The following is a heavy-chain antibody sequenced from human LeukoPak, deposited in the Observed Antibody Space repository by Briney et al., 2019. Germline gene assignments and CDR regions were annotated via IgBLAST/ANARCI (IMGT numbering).Heavy chain of an antibody. D-gene: IGHD3-9*01. Sequence: GGSLRLSCAASGFTFSSYAMHWVRQAPGKGLEWVAVISYDGSNKYYADSVKGRFTISRDNSKNTLYLQMNSLRAEDTAVYYCARGHHHYDILNWFDPWGQGTLVTVSS. CDR3: ARGHHHYDILNWFDP. CDR1: GFTFSSYA. J-gene: IGHJ5*02. V-gene: IGHV3-30-3*01. CDR2: ISYDGSNK.